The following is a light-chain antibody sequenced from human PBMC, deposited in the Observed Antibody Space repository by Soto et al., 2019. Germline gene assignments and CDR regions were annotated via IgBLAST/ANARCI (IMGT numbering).Light chain of an antibody. V-gene: IGLV1-51*02. CDR1: SSNIGNNY. CDR3: GTWDSSLSAGCV. Sequence: QSVLTQPPSVSAAPGQKVTISCSGSSSNIGNNYVSWYQQLPGTAPKLLIYENNKRPSGIPDRFSGSKSGTSATLGITGLQTGDEADYYCGTWDSSLSAGCVFGGGTKVTVL. J-gene: IGLJ2*01. CDR2: ENN.